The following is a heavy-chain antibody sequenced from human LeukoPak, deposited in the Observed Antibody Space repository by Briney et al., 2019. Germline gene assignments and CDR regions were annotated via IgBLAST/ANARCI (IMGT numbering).Heavy chain of an antibody. CDR3: ARVAAVTVTGIFDI. V-gene: IGHV3-11*01. D-gene: IGHD2-21*02. Sequence: GGSLRLSCAASGFIFENYYMTWIRQAPGKGLQWISYISKSDNTLYYADSVKGRFSISRDNDKNLLYLEMNSLKPEDTAIYYCARVAAVTVTGIFDIWGQGTMVSVSS. J-gene: IGHJ3*02. CDR2: ISKSDNTL. CDR1: GFIFENYY.